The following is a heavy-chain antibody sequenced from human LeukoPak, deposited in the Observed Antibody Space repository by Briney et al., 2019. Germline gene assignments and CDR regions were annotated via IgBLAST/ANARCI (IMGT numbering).Heavy chain of an antibody. J-gene: IGHJ4*02. Sequence: PGRSLRLSCVASGFTFDDYAMHWVRQAPGKGLEWVSGISWNSGSIGYADSVKGRFTISRDNAKNSLYLQMNSLRAEDTALYYCAKMSYYDFWSGYSGFDYWGQGTLVTVSS. CDR1: GFTFDDYA. D-gene: IGHD3-3*01. V-gene: IGHV3-9*01. CDR3: AKMSYYDFWSGYSGFDY. CDR2: ISWNSGSI.